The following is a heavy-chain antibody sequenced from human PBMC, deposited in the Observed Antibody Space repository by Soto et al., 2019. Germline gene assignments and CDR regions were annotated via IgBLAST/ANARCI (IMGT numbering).Heavy chain of an antibody. CDR3: ARVGGPSREGAFDI. J-gene: IGHJ3*02. CDR1: GGSISSGVYY. D-gene: IGHD3-16*01. Sequence: PSETMSVTCPVSGGSISSGVYYWSWNSQHPGKGLEWIGYIYYSGSTYYNPSLKSRVTISVDTSKNQFSLKLSSVTAADTAVYYCARVGGPSREGAFDIWGQGTMVTVSS. V-gene: IGHV4-31*03. CDR2: IYYSGST.